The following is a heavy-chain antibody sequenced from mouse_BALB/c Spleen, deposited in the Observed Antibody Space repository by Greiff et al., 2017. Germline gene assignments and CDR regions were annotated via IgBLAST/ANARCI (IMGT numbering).Heavy chain of an antibody. CDR1: GFSLTSYG. D-gene: IGHD4-1*01. CDR2: IWAGGST. J-gene: IGHJ4*01. V-gene: IGHV2-9*02. Sequence: VMLVESGPGLVAPSQSLSITCTVSGFSLTSYGVHWVRQPPGKGLEWLGVIWAGGSTNYNSALMSRLSISKDNSKSQVFLKMNSLQTDDTAMYYCARGDWDYAMDYWGQGTSVTVSS. CDR3: ARGDWDYAMDY.